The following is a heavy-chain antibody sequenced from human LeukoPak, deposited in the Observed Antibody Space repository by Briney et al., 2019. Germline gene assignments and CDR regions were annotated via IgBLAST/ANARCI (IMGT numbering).Heavy chain of an antibody. CDR3: AGAHCGGDCYSGRAFDI. J-gene: IGHJ3*02. CDR2: IYYSGST. Sequence: ASETLSLTCTVSGGSITSSSYCWGWIRQPPGKGLEWIGNIYYSGSTYYSPSLKSRVTISVDTSKNQFSLKLSSVTAADTAVYYCAGAHCGGDCYSGRAFDIWGQGTMVTVSS. D-gene: IGHD2-21*02. CDR1: GGSITSSSYC. V-gene: IGHV4-39*07.